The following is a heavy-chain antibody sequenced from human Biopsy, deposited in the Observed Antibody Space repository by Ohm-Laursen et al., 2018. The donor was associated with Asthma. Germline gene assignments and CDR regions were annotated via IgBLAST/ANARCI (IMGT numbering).Heavy chain of an antibody. D-gene: IGHD3-3*01. CDR2: IKHDGSEK. Sequence: SLRLSCAASGFTFSSYGMHWVRQAPGKGLEWVANIKHDGSEKNHVDSLKGRFTISRDNAKNLLFLQMNSLRAEDTAVYYCARTFHFWSPYHAEHYQLWDQGTLVTVSS. V-gene: IGHV3-7*01. CDR3: ARTFHFWSPYHAEHYQL. J-gene: IGHJ1*01. CDR1: GFTFSSYG.